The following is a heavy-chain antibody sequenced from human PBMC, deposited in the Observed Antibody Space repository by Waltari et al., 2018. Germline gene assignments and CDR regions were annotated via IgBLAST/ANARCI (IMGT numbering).Heavy chain of an antibody. V-gene: IGHV4-39*02. Sequence: QLQLQESGPGLVKPSETLSLTCTVSGGSISSSSYYWGWIRQPPGKGLEWIGSNYYSGSTYYTPSLKSRVTISVDTSKNQFSLKRSSVTAADTAVYYCARDIVVVEATANWFDPWGQGTLVTVSS. CDR1: GGSISSSSYY. CDR3: ARDIVVVEATANWFDP. J-gene: IGHJ5*02. D-gene: IGHD2-15*01. CDR2: NYYSGST.